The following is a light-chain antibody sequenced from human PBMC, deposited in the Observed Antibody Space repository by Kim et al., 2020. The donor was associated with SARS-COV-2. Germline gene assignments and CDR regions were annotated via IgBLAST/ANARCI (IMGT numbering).Light chain of an antibody. CDR2: GAS. J-gene: IGKJ2*01. V-gene: IGKV3-20*01. CDR3: KGCGGVPYT. Sequence: EIVLTQSPGTLSLSPGERATLSCRASQSVSSGFLAWYQQKRGQAPRLLIYGASSEATGIPDRFSGSGSGTDFTLTISRLETEDFEVYYGKGCGGVPYTFGQGTNLEIK. CDR1: QSVSSGF.